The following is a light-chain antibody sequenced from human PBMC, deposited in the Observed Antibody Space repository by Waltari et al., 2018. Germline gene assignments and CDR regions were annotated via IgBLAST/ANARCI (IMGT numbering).Light chain of an antibody. J-gene: IGKJ4*01. CDR1: QSVLYSSNNKNY. CDR2: WAS. Sequence: DIVMTQSPDSLPVSLGERATINCKSSQSVLYSSNNKNYLAWYQQKAGQPPKLLISWASTRESGVTDRFTGSGSGTDFTLTISSLQAEDVAVYYCQQYYSTPLTFGGGSKVEIK. CDR3: QQYYSTPLT. V-gene: IGKV4-1*01.